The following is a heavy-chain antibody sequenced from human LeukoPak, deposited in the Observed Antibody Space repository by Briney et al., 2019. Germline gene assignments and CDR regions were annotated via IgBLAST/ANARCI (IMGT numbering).Heavy chain of an antibody. Sequence: GGSLRLSCAASGFTFSSYSMNWVRQAPGKGLEWVSSISSSSSYIYYADSVKGRFTISRDNAKNSLYLQMNSLRAEDTAVYYCARAYYDFWSGYPVYYYYYYMDVWGKGPTVTVSS. CDR2: ISSSSSYI. CDR3: ARAYYDFWSGYPVYYYYYYMDV. V-gene: IGHV3-21*01. D-gene: IGHD3-3*01. CDR1: GFTFSSYS. J-gene: IGHJ6*03.